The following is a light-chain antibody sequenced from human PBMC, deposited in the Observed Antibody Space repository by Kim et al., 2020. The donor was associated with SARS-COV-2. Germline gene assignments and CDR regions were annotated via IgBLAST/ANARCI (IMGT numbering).Light chain of an antibody. J-gene: IGKJ2*01. Sequence: EVVLTQSPGTLSLSPGESATLSCRASQPVSSTYLAWYQQKPGQAPRLLMYGVSNRATGIPDRFSGSGSRTDFTLTISRLEPEDFAVYYCLQYGSSSYTFGQGTKLE. CDR3: LQYGSSSYT. CDR1: QPVSSTY. V-gene: IGKV3-20*01. CDR2: GVS.